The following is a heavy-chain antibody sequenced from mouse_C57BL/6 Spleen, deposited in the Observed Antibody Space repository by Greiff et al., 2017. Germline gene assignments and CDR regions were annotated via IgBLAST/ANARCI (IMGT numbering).Heavy chain of an antibody. Sequence: EVQLQESGPELVKPGASVKMSCKASGYTFTDYNMHWVKQSHGKSLEWIGYINPNNGGTSYNQKFKGKATLTVNKSSSTAYMELRSLTSEDSAVYYCSRRSIYDGYPYYVDYWGQGTTLTVSS. CDR3: SRRSIYDGYPYYVDY. CDR2: INPNNGGT. D-gene: IGHD2-3*01. V-gene: IGHV1-22*01. J-gene: IGHJ2*01. CDR1: GYTFTDYN.